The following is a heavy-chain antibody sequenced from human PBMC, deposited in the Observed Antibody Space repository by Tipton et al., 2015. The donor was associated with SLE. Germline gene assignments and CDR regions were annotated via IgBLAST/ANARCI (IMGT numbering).Heavy chain of an antibody. Sequence: QSGAEVKKPGASVKVSCKASGYTFSDFYIHWVRQAPGQGLEWMGRINPNSGGTNYAQKFQGRVTMSRDTSISTAFLELGRLRSDDTAVYYCARAPGVDYGDYEYYFDYWGQGTLVTVSS. CDR1: GYTFSDFY. V-gene: IGHV1-2*06. D-gene: IGHD4-17*01. CDR2: INPNSGGT. CDR3: ARAPGVDYGDYEYYFDY. J-gene: IGHJ4*02.